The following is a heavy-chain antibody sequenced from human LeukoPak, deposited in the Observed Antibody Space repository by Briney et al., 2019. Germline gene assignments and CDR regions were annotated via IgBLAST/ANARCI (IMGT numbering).Heavy chain of an antibody. J-gene: IGHJ4*02. CDR3: ARTYCDSTTCYRFDY. Sequence: SQILSLTCTVSGGSINSGGYYWSWIRQHPGKGLEWIGYIYYSGSTYYNPSLKSRVTISVDTSENQFSLELRSVTAADAAVYYCARTYCDSTTCYRFDYWGQGTLVTVSS. V-gene: IGHV4-31*03. D-gene: IGHD2-2*01. CDR2: IYYSGST. CDR1: GGSINSGGYY.